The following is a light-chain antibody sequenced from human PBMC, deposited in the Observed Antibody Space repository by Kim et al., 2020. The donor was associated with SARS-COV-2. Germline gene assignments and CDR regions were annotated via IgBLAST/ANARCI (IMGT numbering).Light chain of an antibody. CDR2: DVG. CDR1: SGDFGVFSY. V-gene: IGLV2-14*03. Sequence: GQSITLSCTGTSGDFGVFSYVSWYQQHAGKAPKLMIDDVGNRPSGVANRFSGSRSGNTASLTISGLQAEDEADYYCSSYTSNSTLMFGGGTKLTVL. J-gene: IGLJ3*02. CDR3: SSYTSNSTLM.